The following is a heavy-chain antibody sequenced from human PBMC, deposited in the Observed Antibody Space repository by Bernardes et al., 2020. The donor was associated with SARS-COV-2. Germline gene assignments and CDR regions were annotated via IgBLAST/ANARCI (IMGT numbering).Heavy chain of an antibody. CDR3: TLPPANYDGFGMDV. CDR1: GYTFTGYY. J-gene: IGHJ6*02. D-gene: IGHD3-22*01. CDR2: INPNSGGT. Sequence: ASVKVSCKASGYTFTGYYIHWVRQAPGQGLEWMGWINPNSGGTNYAQKFQGRVTMTRDTSISTAYMELSRLRSDDTAVYYCTLPPANYDGFGMDVWGQGTTVTVSS. V-gene: IGHV1-2*02.